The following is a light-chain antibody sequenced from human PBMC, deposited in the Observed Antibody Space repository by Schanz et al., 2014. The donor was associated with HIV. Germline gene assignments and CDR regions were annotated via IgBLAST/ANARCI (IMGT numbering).Light chain of an antibody. Sequence: QSALTQPASVSGSPGQSITFSCTGTNNDIGSYTYVSWYQQHPDKAPKLVVYGVFDRPSGVSNRFSGSKSGNTASLTISGLQSDEEEHYYCATWDITLNGPVFGGGTKLTVL. J-gene: IGLJ2*01. CDR2: GVF. CDR1: NNDIGSYTY. CDR3: ATWDITLNGPV. V-gene: IGLV2-14*03.